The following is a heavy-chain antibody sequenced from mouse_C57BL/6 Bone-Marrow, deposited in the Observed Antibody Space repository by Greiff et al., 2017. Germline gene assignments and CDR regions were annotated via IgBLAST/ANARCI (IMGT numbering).Heavy chain of an antibody. CDR3: ARNGYYWFAY. CDR2: IYPRSGNT. J-gene: IGHJ3*01. D-gene: IGHD2-3*01. CDR1: GYTFTSYG. Sequence: VQLQQSGAELARPGASVKLSCKASGYTFTSYGISWVKQRTGQGLEWIGEIYPRSGNTYYNEKFKGKATLTADKSSSTAYMELRSLTSEDSAVYFSARNGYYWFAYWGQGTLVTVSA. V-gene: IGHV1-81*01.